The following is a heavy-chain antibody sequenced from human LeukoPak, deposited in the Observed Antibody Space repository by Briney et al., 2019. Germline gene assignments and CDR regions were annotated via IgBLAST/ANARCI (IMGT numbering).Heavy chain of an antibody. D-gene: IGHD3-9*01. Sequence: SVKVSCKASGGTFISYAISWVRQAPGQGLEWMGGIIPIFGTANYAQKFQGRVTITADESTSTAYMELSSLRSEDTAVYYCASYNILTGYRTTLIDYWGQGTLVTVSS. CDR1: GGTFISYA. V-gene: IGHV1-69*13. CDR2: IIPIFGTA. J-gene: IGHJ4*02. CDR3: ASYNILTGYRTTLIDY.